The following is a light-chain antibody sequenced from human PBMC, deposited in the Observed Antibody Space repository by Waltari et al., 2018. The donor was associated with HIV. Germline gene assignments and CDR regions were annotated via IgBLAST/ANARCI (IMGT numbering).Light chain of an antibody. CDR2: EVS. Sequence: QSALTPPASVSGSPGQSITISCTGPSSDVGSYNLVSWYQQHPGKAPKPMIYEVSKRPSGVSKRFSGSKSGNTASLTISGLQAEDEADYYCCSYAGSGDVFGTGTKVTVL. CDR3: CSYAGSGDV. J-gene: IGLJ1*01. CDR1: SSDVGSYNL. V-gene: IGLV2-23*02.